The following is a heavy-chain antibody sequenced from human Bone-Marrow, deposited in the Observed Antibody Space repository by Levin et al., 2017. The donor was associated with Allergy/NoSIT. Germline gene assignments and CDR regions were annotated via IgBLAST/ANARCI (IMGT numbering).Heavy chain of an antibody. Sequence: LSLTCAASGFTFSSYGMHWVRQAPGKGLEWVAVIWYDGSNKYYADSVKGRFTISRDNSKNTLYLQMNSLRAEDTAVYYCAKTAGSVPAAAFDYWGQGTLVTVSS. V-gene: IGHV3-33*06. D-gene: IGHD2-2*01. CDR2: IWYDGSNK. CDR1: GFTFSSYG. CDR3: AKTAGSVPAAAFDY. J-gene: IGHJ4*02.